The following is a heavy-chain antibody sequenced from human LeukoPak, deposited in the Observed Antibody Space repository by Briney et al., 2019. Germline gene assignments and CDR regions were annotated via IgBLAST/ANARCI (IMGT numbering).Heavy chain of an antibody. CDR1: GFTVSSNY. CDR3: ARCGGSCWGFDP. D-gene: IGHD2-15*01. Sequence: QTGGSLRLSCAASGFTVSSNYMSWVRQAPGKGLEWVPVIYSGGSTYYADSVKGRFTISRDNSKNTLYLQMNSLRAEDTAVYYCARCGGSCWGFDPWGQGTLVTVSS. J-gene: IGHJ5*02. CDR2: IYSGGST. V-gene: IGHV3-53*01.